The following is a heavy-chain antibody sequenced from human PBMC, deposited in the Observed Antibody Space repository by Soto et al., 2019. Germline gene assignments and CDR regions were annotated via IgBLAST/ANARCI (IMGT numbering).Heavy chain of an antibody. CDR2: IVVGSGNT. V-gene: IGHV1-58*02. CDR3: ARGLKVLRYFDWPETIYYFDY. J-gene: IGHJ4*02. Sequence: ASVKVSCKASGFTFTSSAMQCVRQAHGQRLEWIGWIVVGSGNTNYAQKFQERVTMTRNTSISTAYMELSSLRSEDTAVYYCARGLKVLRYFDWPETIYYFDYWGQGTLVTVSS. CDR1: GFTFTSSA. D-gene: IGHD3-9*01.